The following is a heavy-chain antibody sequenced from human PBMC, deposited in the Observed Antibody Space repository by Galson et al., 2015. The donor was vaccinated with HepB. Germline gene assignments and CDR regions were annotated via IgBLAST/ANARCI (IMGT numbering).Heavy chain of an antibody. V-gene: IGHV3-23*01. CDR3: ARHVGTTKYYYDSSGYCDY. D-gene: IGHD3-22*01. CDR1: GFTLSTYA. CDR2: LSGGGGRT. J-gene: IGHJ4*02. Sequence: SLRLSCATSGFTLSTYAMTWVRQAPGKGLEGVSVLSGGGGRTYYADSVKGRFTISRDNSKNTLYLQMNSLRAEDTAMYYCARHVGTTKYYYDSSGYCDYWGQGTLVTVSS.